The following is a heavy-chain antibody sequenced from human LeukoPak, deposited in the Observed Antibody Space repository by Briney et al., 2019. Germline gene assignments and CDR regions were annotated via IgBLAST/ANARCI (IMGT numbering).Heavy chain of an antibody. J-gene: IGHJ6*02. CDR3: ARGLERYYYYGMDV. CDR2: IYSGGST. CDR1: GFTFSSYG. Sequence: GGSLRLSCAASGFTFSSYGMHWVRQAPGKGLEWVSIIYSGGSTHYVDSVKGRFTISRDNSKNTLYLQMNSLRAEDTAVYYCARGLERYYYYGMDVWGQGTTVTVSS. D-gene: IGHD1-1*01. V-gene: IGHV3-66*01.